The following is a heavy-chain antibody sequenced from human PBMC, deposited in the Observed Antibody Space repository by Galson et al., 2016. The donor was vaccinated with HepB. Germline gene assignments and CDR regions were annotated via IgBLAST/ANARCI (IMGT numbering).Heavy chain of an antibody. D-gene: IGHD6-13*01. CDR2: IDWNDNN. J-gene: IGHJ6*02. V-gene: IGHV2-70*04. Sequence: PALVKPTQTLTLTCTFSGFSLSTSGMRMNWVRQPPGKALEWLARIDWNDNNFYNASLKTRLTISKDTSKNRAVLTMTNMDPVDTATYYCARIAAAGPYYFGMDVWGQGTTVTVSS. CDR1: GFSLSTSGMR. CDR3: ARIAAAGPYYFGMDV.